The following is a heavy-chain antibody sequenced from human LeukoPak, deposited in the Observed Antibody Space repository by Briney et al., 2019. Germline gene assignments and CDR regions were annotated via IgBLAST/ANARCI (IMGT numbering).Heavy chain of an antibody. CDR3: AREQYYDFWSGSPGAFDI. D-gene: IGHD3-3*01. CDR1: GGSISSYS. CDR2: IYYSGST. Sequence: PSETLSLTCTVSGGSISSYSWSWIRQPPGKGLEWIGYIYYSGSTNYNPSLKSRVTISVDTSKNQFSLKLSSVTAADTAVYYCAREQYYDFWSGSPGAFDIWGQGTMVTVSS. J-gene: IGHJ3*02. V-gene: IGHV4-59*01.